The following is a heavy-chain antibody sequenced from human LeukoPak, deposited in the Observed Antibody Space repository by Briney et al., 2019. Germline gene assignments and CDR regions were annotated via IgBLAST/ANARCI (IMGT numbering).Heavy chain of an antibody. Sequence: VASVKVSCKVSGYTLTELSMHWVRQAPGKGLEWMGGFDPEDGETIYAQKFQGRVTMTEDTSTDTAYMELSSLRSEDTAVYYCATDQIYGDYVRGLGDSDYWGQGTLVTVSS. V-gene: IGHV1-24*01. J-gene: IGHJ4*02. CDR2: FDPEDGET. D-gene: IGHD4-17*01. CDR3: ATDQIYGDYVRGLGDSDY. CDR1: GYTLTELS.